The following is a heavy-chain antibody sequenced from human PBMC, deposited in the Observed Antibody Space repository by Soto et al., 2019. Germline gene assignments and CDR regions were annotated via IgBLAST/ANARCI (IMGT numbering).Heavy chain of an antibody. J-gene: IGHJ4*01. V-gene: IGHV3-23*01. CDR1: GFTFSSYA. D-gene: IGHD2-8*01. CDR2: ISGNSGKT. CDR3: EKLGFVLMELYYFHQ. Sequence: GGSLSLSCTASGFTFSSYAMSWVRQAPGKELGWVSTISGNSGKTNYAESVKGRFSISRDNSKNTVHLQLDSLRAEDTAVYFCEKLGFVLMELYYFHQWGHGTLVTVSS.